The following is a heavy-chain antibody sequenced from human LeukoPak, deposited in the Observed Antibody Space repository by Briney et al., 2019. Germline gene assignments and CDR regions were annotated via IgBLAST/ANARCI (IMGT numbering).Heavy chain of an antibody. CDR1: GASISSGGYF. D-gene: IGHD2-8*01. J-gene: IGHJ5*02. V-gene: IGHV4-61*02. CDR2: IETSGST. CDR3: ARALCINGICEWFDP. Sequence: SQTLSLTCTVSGASISSGGYFWSWIRQPAGKGVEWIGRIETSGSTNYNPSLKSRVTISVDTSKNQFSLKLRSVTAADTSVYYCARALCINGICEWFDPWGQGTLVTVSS.